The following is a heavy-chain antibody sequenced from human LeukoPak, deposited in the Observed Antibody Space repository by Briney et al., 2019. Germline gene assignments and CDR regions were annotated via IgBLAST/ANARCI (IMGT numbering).Heavy chain of an antibody. V-gene: IGHV3-7*01. J-gene: IGHJ2*01. CDR1: GFTFSSYW. CDR3: ARASDGDYVGWYFDL. CDR2: IKHDGSEK. Sequence: GGSLRLSCAASGFTFSSYWMNWVRQAPGKGLEWVANIKHDGSEKYCVDSVKGRFTISRDNAKNSLYLQMNSLRAEDTAVYYCARASDGDYVGWYFDLWGRGTLVTVSS. D-gene: IGHD4-17*01.